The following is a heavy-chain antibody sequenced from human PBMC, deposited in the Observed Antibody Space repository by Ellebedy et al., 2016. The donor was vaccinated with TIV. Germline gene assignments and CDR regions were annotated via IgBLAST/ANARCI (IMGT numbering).Heavy chain of an antibody. Sequence: PGGSLRLSCAASGFTFSPYAMAWVRQAPGKGLEWVSGIVGSGAQKYADSVKGRLTISRDNSKRTVDLQRNSLRAEDTAVYYCATDRGYFTFDYWGQGSLITVSS. D-gene: IGHD3-9*01. J-gene: IGHJ4*02. V-gene: IGHV3-23*01. CDR3: ATDRGYFTFDY. CDR2: IVGSGA. CDR1: GFTFSPYA.